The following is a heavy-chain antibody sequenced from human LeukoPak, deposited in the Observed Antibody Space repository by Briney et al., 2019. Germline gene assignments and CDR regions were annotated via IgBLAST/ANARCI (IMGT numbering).Heavy chain of an antibody. CDR1: GFTFSSYG. CDR2: IRYDGSNK. Sequence: GGSLRLSCAASGFTFSSYGMHWVRQAPGKGLEWVAFIRYDGSNKYYADSVRGRFTISRDNSKNTLYLQMNSLRAEDTAVYYCAKDRTGLRPSGGDYWGQGTLVTVSS. D-gene: IGHD4-17*01. J-gene: IGHJ4*02. CDR3: AKDRTGLRPSGGDY. V-gene: IGHV3-30*02.